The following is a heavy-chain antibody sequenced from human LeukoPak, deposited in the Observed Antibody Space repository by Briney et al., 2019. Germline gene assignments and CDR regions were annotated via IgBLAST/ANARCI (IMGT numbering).Heavy chain of an antibody. V-gene: IGHV3-7*01. CDR2: IKQDGSEK. D-gene: IGHD3-22*01. J-gene: IGHJ4*02. CDR3: ARSLYYYDGSGYYYD. CDR1: GFTFSSYW. Sequence: GGSLRLSCAASGFTFSSYWMSWVRQAPGKGLEWVANIKQDGSEKYYVDSVKGRFTISRDNAKNSLYLQMNSLRAEDTAVYYCARSLYYYDGSGYYYDWGQGTLVTVSS.